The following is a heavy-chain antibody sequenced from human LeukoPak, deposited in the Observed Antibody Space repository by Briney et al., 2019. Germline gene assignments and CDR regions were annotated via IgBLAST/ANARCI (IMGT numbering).Heavy chain of an antibody. CDR3: AKSKRSSGWKCGMDV. V-gene: IGHV3-9*01. CDR1: GFTFDDYA. Sequence: GGSLRLSCAASGFTFDDYAMHWVRQAPGKGLEWVSGISWNSGSIGYADSAKGRFTISRDNAKNSLYLQMNSLRAEDTALYYCAKSKRSSGWKCGMDVWGQGTTVTVSS. CDR2: ISWNSGSI. J-gene: IGHJ6*02. D-gene: IGHD6-19*01.